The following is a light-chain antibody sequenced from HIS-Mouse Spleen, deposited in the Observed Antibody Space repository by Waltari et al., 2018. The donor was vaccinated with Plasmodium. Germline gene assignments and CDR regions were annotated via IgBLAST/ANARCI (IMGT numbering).Light chain of an antibody. J-gene: IGLJ2*01. Sequence: QSVLTQPPSASGTPGQRVTISCSGSSSNIGSNPVNWYQQLPATAPKLLIYSTNQRPSGVPHRFSGSKSGTSASLAISGLQSEDEADYYCAAWDDSLNCVVFGGGTKLTVL. CDR1: SSNIGSNP. V-gene: IGLV1-44*01. CDR2: STN. CDR3: AAWDDSLNCVV.